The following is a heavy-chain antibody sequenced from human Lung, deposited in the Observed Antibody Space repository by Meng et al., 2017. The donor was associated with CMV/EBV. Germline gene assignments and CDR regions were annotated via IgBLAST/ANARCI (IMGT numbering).Heavy chain of an antibody. CDR2: IRSKAYGGTT. J-gene: IGHJ6*02. D-gene: IGHD2-2*01. Sequence: GGSLRLXCTASGFTFGDYAMSWVRQAPGKGLEWVGFIRSKAYGGTTEYAASVKGRFTISRDDSKSIAYLQMNSLKTEDTAVYYCTRKLLSYYYYGMDVWGQGXTVTVSS. V-gene: IGHV3-49*04. CDR3: TRKLLSYYYYGMDV. CDR1: GFTFGDYA.